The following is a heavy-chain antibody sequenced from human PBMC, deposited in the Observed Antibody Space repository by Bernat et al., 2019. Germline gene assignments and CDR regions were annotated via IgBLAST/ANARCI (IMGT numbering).Heavy chain of an antibody. J-gene: IGHJ4*02. CDR1: GGSISSYY. CDR3: AREEYSSSSLDY. D-gene: IGHD6-6*01. CDR2: IYYSGST. V-gene: IGHV4-59*01. Sequence: QVQLQESGPGLVKPSETLSLTCTVSGGSISSYYWSWIRQPPGKGLEWIGYIYYSGSTNYNPSLKSRVAISVDTSKNQFSLNLSSVTAADTAVYYCAREEYSSSSLDYWGQGTLVTVSS.